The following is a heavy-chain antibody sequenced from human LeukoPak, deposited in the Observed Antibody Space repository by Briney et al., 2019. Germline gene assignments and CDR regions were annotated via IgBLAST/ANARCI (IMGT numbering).Heavy chain of an antibody. CDR1: GGTNSSYH. J-gene: IGHJ4*02. Sequence: SETLSLTFTVCGGTNSSYHLSWIRPPPSQGLEGIGYIYYCGSTNYHPSLKSRITISVNTSKNQSSLKLSSVTAADTAVYYCARHPPERWGGKDGYFDYWGQGTLVTVSS. CDR3: ARHPPERWGGKDGYFDY. V-gene: IGHV4-59*08. D-gene: IGHD3-10*01. CDR2: IYYCGST.